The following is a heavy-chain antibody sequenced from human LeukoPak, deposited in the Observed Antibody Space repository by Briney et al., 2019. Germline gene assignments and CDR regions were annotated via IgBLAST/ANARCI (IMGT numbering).Heavy chain of an antibody. CDR1: GYTFTGYY. CDR2: INPNSGGT. CDR3: ARDSLMTTVTLYFYYYGMDA. V-gene: IGHV1-2*02. D-gene: IGHD4-17*01. Sequence: GASVKVSCKASGYTFTGYYMHWVRQAPGQGLEWMGWINPNSGGTNYAQKFQGRVTMTRDTSISTAYMELSRLRSDDTAVYYCARDSLMTTVTLYFYYYGMDAWGQGTTVTVSS. J-gene: IGHJ6*02.